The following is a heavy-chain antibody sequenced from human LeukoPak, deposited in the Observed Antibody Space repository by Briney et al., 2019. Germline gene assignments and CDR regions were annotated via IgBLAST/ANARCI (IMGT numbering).Heavy chain of an antibody. J-gene: IGHJ4*02. V-gene: IGHV4-30-4*01. CDR1: GGSISSYY. CDR2: IYYSGST. D-gene: IGHD5-18*01. CDR3: ARVYTGEGFDY. Sequence: SETLSLTCTVSGGSISSYYWSWIRQPPGKGLEWIGYIYYSGSTYYNPSLKSRVTISVDTSKNQFSLKLSSVTAADTAVYYCARVYTGEGFDYWGQGTLVTVSS.